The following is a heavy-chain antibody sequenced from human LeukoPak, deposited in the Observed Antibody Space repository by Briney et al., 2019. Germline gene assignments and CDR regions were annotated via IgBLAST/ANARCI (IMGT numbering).Heavy chain of an antibody. CDR1: GGSISSGGYY. J-gene: IGHJ6*04. V-gene: IGHV4-31*03. CDR2: IYYSGST. Sequence: SETLSLSSTVSGGSISSGGYYWSWIRQHPGKGLEWIGYIYYSGSTYYNPSLKSRVTISVDTSKNQFSLKLSSVTAADTAVYYCARESHYDILTGYYWVAGMDVWGKGTTVTVSS. D-gene: IGHD3-9*01. CDR3: ARESHYDILTGYYWVAGMDV.